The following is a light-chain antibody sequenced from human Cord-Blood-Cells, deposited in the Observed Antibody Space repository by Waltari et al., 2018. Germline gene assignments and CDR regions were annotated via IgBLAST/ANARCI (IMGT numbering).Light chain of an antibody. CDR3: CSYAGSSTWV. CDR2: EGS. J-gene: IGLJ3*02. Sequence: QSALTQPASVSGSPGQSITLSCTGTSRDVGRYNLFSWYQQHPGKAPKLMIYEGSKRPSGVSNRFSGSKSGNTASLTISGLQAEDEADYYCCSYAGSSTWVFGGGTKLTVL. CDR1: SRDVGRYNL. V-gene: IGLV2-23*01.